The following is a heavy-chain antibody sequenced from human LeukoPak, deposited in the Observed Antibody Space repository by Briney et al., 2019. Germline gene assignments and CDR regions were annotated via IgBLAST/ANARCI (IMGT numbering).Heavy chain of an antibody. V-gene: IGHV3-7*01. CDR1: GFTFSSYW. Sequence: GGSLRLSCAASGFTFSSYWMTWVRQAPGKGLEWVANIKQDGSEENYVDSVKGRFTISRDNAKNSLCLQMNSLRAEDTAVYYCARVGSMVRGVSADWGQGTLVTVSS. J-gene: IGHJ4*02. CDR3: ARVGSMVRGVSAD. CDR2: IKQDGSEE. D-gene: IGHD3-10*01.